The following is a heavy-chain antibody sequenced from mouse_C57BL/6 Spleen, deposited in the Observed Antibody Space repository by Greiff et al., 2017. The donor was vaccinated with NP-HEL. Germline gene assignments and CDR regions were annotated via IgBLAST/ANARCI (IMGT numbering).Heavy chain of an antibody. Sequence: EVLLVESGGGLVKPGGSLKLSCAASGFTFSSYAMSWVRQTPEKRLEWVATISDGGSYTYYPDNVKGRFTISRDNAKNNLYLQMSHLKSEDTAMYYCASSHYYGSSYWVACWGQGTLVTVSA. CDR2: ISDGGSYT. CDR1: GFTFSSYA. CDR3: ASSHYYGSSYWVAC. V-gene: IGHV5-4*01. J-gene: IGHJ3*01. D-gene: IGHD1-1*01.